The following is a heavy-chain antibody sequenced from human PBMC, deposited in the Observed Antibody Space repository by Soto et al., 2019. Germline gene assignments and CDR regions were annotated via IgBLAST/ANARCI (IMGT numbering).Heavy chain of an antibody. V-gene: IGHV4-39*01. CDR3: ASAPGFNSFDS. CDR2: IFHSGST. CDR1: GGSFSSSTYY. D-gene: IGHD7-27*01. Sequence: QLQLQESGPRLVKPAETLSLTCIVSGGSFSSSTYYGGWIRQPPGKGLEWIGSIFHSGSTYYNPSFKSRVTLSVDTSKNRFYLRLSSVTAADTAVYYCASAPGFNSFDSWGQGTLVTVSS. J-gene: IGHJ4*02.